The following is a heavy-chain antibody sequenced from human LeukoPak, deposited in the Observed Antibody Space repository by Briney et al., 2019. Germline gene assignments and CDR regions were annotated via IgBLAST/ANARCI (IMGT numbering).Heavy chain of an antibody. CDR3: ARLIGELWFGDYYYYYMDV. CDR2: INDRGRT. V-gene: IGHV4-34*01. J-gene: IGHJ6*03. CDR1: GGSISSYY. D-gene: IGHD3-10*01. Sequence: SETLSLTCTVSGGSISSYYWSWIRQPPGKGLEWIGEINDRGRTNYNPSLKSRVTISVDTSKNQFSLKLSSVTAADTAVYYCARLIGELWFGDYYYYYMDVWGKGTTVTISS.